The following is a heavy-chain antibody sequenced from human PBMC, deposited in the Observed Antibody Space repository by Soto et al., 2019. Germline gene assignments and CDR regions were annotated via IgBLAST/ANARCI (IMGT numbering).Heavy chain of an antibody. D-gene: IGHD3-10*01. Sequence: QVQLVQSGAEVKKPGSSVRVSCKASGDTFRRYTITWVRQAPGLGLEWMGRIIPMLSMSTSALKFQGRVIMTADKATNTAYMELSRLTSEDTAIYYCARSYGSGSQAFDYWGQGVLVTVSS. J-gene: IGHJ4*02. CDR3: ARSYGSGSQAFDY. CDR2: IIPMLSMS. CDR1: GDTFRRYT. V-gene: IGHV1-69*02.